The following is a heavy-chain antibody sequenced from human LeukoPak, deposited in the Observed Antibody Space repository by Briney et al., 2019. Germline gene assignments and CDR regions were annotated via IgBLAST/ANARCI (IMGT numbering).Heavy chain of an antibody. CDR1: CGSISSGGYY. CDR2: IYYSGST. V-gene: IGHV4-31*03. D-gene: IGHD4-23*01. J-gene: IGHJ6*02. Sequence: PSETLSLTCTVSCGSISSGGYYWSWIRQHPGKGLEWIGYIYYSGSTYYNPSLKSRVTISVDTSKNQFSLKLSSVTAADTGVYYCARDGGYGGNSYHYYYGMDVWGQGTTVTVSS. CDR3: ARDGGYGGNSYHYYYGMDV.